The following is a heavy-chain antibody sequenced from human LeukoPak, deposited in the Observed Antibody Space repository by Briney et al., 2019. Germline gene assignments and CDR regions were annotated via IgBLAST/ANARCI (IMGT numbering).Heavy chain of an antibody. V-gene: IGHV3-30*02. CDR3: AREEQLVSIC. Sequence: GGSLRLSCAASGFTFSNYAFHWVRQAPGKGLEWVAFIRYDGSTKYYADSVKGRFIISRDNSKKTLYLQMNSLRPEDTAVYYCAREEQLVSICWGQGTLVTVSS. CDR2: IRYDGSTK. CDR1: GFTFSNYA. D-gene: IGHD6-13*01. J-gene: IGHJ4*02.